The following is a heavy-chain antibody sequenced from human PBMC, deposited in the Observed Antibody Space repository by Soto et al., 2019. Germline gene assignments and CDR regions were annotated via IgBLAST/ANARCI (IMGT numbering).Heavy chain of an antibody. Sequence: QVQLVQSGAEVKKPGSSVKVSCKASGGTFSSYTISWVRQAPGQGLEWMGRIIPILGIANYAQKFQGRVTSTADKSTSTAYMEMSSLRSEATAVYYCGRVGGSGSYSWGQGTLVTVSS. J-gene: IGHJ4*02. V-gene: IGHV1-69*02. D-gene: IGHD1-26*01. CDR3: GRVGGSGSYS. CDR2: IIPILGIA. CDR1: GGTFSSYT.